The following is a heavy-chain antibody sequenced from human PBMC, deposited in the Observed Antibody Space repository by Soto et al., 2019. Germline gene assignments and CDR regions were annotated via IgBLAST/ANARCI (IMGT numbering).Heavy chain of an antibody. D-gene: IGHD2-21*02. CDR3: ARGHIVVVTAIPSAFDI. Sequence: QVQLQESGPGLVKPSETLSLTCTVSGGSISSYYWSWIRQPPGKGLEWIGYIYYSGSTNYNPSLTSRVTISVDTSKNQFSLKLSSVTAADTAVYYCARGHIVVVTAIPSAFDIWGQGTMVTVSS. CDR1: GGSISSYY. V-gene: IGHV4-59*01. J-gene: IGHJ3*02. CDR2: IYYSGST.